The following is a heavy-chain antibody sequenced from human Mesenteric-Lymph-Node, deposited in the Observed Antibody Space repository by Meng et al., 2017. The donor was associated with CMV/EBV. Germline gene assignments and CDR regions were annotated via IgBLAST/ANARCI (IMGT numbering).Heavy chain of an antibody. J-gene: IGHJ5*02. V-gene: IGHV4-31*02. CDR1: GRSIISGGYY. CDR3: ARDFGSNENFFDP. D-gene: IGHD3-3*01. CDR2: VYHTGAT. Sequence: VSGRSIISGGYYWSWIRQRPGQDLEWIGYVYHTGATYYNPSLKGRVSMSADTSKNLFSMQMTSVTAADTAVYYCARDFGSNENFFDPWGQGTLVTVSS.